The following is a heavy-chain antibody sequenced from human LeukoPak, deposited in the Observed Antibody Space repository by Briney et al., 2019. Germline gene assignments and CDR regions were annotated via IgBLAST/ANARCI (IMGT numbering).Heavy chain of an antibody. J-gene: IGHJ3*02. CDR2: ISGSGGST. V-gene: IGHV3-21*01. Sequence: PGGSLRLSYAASGFTFSSYSMNWVRQAPGKGLEWVSAISGSGGSTYYADSVKGRFTISRDNAKNSLYLQMNSLRAEDTAVYYCARDHGGYLTNDAFDIWGQGTMVTVSS. CDR1: GFTFSSYS. D-gene: IGHD3-16*01. CDR3: ARDHGGYLTNDAFDI.